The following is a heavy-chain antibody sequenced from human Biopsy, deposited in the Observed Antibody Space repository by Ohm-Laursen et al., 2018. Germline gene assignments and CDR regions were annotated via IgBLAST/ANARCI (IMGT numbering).Heavy chain of an antibody. Sequence: SLRLSCAASGFTFSSHAMSWVRQAPGKGLECVSVINGSGGSTYYADPVKGRFTISRDNTKTTLYLQMNSLRAEDTAMYYCARDLYDFCGGCPFDPWGQGTLVTVSP. CDR3: ARDLYDFCGGCPFDP. CDR2: INGSGGST. J-gene: IGHJ5*02. CDR1: GFTFSSHA. D-gene: IGHD3-3*01. V-gene: IGHV3-23*01.